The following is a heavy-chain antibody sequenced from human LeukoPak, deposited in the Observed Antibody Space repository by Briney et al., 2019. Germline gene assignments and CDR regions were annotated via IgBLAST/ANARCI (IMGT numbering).Heavy chain of an antibody. J-gene: IGHJ4*02. D-gene: IGHD4-23*01. CDR1: GGSISSGGYS. V-gene: IGHV4-30-2*01. Sequence: KPSQTLSLTCAVSGGSISSGGYSWSWIRQPPGKGLEWIGYIYHSGSTNYNPSLKSRVTISVDTSKNQFSLKLSSVTAADTAVYYCARYGGNSGQFATYYFDYWGQGTLVIASS. CDR3: ARYGGNSGQFATYYFDY. CDR2: IYHSGST.